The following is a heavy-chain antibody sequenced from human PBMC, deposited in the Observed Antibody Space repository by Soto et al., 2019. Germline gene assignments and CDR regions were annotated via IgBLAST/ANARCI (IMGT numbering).Heavy chain of an antibody. D-gene: IGHD2-21*02. J-gene: IGHJ6*02. CDR1: GGSISRYY. Sequence: QVQLQESGPGLVKPSETLSLTCTVSGGSISRYYWSWIRQPPGKGLEWIGYMYNTGSTVYNPSFQSRVTISVDTSKNLFSLKLNSVTAADTAVYYCARDLWGYCGTDCYPLDVWGQGTTVTVSS. CDR3: ARDLWGYCGTDCYPLDV. V-gene: IGHV4-59*01. CDR2: MYNTGST.